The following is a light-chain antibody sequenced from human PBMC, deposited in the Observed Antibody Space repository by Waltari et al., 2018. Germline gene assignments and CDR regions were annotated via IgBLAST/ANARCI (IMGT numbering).Light chain of an antibody. J-gene: IGLJ2*01. V-gene: IGLV3-19*01. CDR2: GKN. CDR3: NSRDSSGNPLVA. CDR1: SLRSYY. Sequence: SSELTQDPAVSVALGQTVRITCQGDSLRSYYASWYQQKAGQAPVLVIYGKNNRPSRIPDRFSGSSSGNTASLTITRAQAEDEADYYCNSRDSSGNPLVAFGGGTKLTVL.